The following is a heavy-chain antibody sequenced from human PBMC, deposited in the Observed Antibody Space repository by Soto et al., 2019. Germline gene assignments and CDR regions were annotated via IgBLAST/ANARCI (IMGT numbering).Heavy chain of an antibody. CDR1: GFTFTSSA. J-gene: IGHJ4*02. CDR2: IVVGSGNT. V-gene: IGHV1-58*01. CDR3: AAQSSGYDEVDY. D-gene: IGHD3-22*01. Sequence: GASVKVSCKASGFTFTSSAVQWVRQARGQRLGWIGWIVVGSGNTNYAQKFQERVTITRDMSTSTAYMELSSLRSEDTAVYYCAAQSSGYDEVDYWGQGTLVTVSS.